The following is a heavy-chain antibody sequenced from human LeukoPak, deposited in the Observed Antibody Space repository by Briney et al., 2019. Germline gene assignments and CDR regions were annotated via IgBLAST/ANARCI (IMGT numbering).Heavy chain of an antibody. CDR3: AGYGYYYYYMDV. V-gene: IGHV4-59*11. D-gene: IGHD4-17*01. J-gene: IGHJ6*03. Sequence: SETLSLTCTVSGGSISSHYWSWIRQPPGKGLEWIGYIYYSGSTNYNPSLKSRVTISVDTSKNQFSLKLSSVTAADTAVYYCAGYGYYYYYMDVWGKGTTVTVSS. CDR2: IYYSGST. CDR1: GGSISSHY.